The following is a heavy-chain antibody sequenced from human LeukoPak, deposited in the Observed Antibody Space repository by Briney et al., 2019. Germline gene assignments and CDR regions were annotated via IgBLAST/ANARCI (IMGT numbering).Heavy chain of an antibody. CDR2: IIPIFGTA. J-gene: IGHJ5*02. Sequence: ASVTVSCKASGGTFSSYAISWVRQAPGQGLEWMGGIIPIFGTANYAQKFQGRVTITADESTSTAYMELSSLRSEDTAVYYCARTPNYSNYWFDPWGQGTLVTVSS. CDR1: GGTFSSYA. V-gene: IGHV1-69*13. CDR3: ARTPNYSNYWFDP. D-gene: IGHD4-11*01.